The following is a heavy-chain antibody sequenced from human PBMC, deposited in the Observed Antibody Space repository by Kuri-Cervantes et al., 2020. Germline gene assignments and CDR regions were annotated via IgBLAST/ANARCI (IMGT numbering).Heavy chain of an antibody. Sequence: KVSCKATGYIFTNYYIGWARQMPGKGLEWMAIIYPGNRDTRFGPSFVGHVSISVDTSIKTAYLEWDNLKASDTAIYYCVRGGYAMDVWGEGTMVTVSS. V-gene: IGHV5-51*01. CDR2: IYPGNRDT. D-gene: IGHD2-2*01. CDR1: GYIFTNYY. CDR3: VRGGYAMDV. J-gene: IGHJ6*03.